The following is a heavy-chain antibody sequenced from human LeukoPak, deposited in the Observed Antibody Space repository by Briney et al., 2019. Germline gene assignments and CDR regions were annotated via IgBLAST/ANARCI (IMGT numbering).Heavy chain of an antibody. J-gene: IGHJ4*02. V-gene: IGHV3-30*02. CDR3: AKDEPVLDY. CDR1: GFTFSTFG. Sequence: GGSLRLSCAASGFTFSTFGMHWVRQAPGKGLEWVSYIPKDESNKYYAASVKGRFTISRDTSKKTLFLQMNSLRVEDTAVYYCAKDEPVLDYWGQGTLVTVSS. CDR2: IPKDESNK. D-gene: IGHD1-14*01.